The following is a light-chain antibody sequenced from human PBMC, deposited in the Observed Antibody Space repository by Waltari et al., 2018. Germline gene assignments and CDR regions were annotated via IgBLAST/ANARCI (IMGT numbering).Light chain of an antibody. J-gene: IGKJ2*01. V-gene: IGKV1-39*01. CDR2: AAS. Sequence: DIQMTQSPSSLSASVGASAPIVCRPSRTINNYLSWYQQKPGKAPNLLIYAASNLQSGVPSRFSGSGSGTDFTLTITSLQPEDFAIYYCQQSYSAPYTFGQGTRLDIK. CDR3: QQSYSAPYT. CDR1: RTINNY.